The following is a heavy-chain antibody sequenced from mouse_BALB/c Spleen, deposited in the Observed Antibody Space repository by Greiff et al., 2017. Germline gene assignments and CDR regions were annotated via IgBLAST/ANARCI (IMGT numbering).Heavy chain of an antibody. Sequence: EVKLMESGPSLVKPSQTLSLTCSVTGDSITSGYWNWIRKFPGNKLEYMGYISYSGSTYYNPSLKSRISITRDTSKNQYYLQLNSVTTEDTATYYCAIYYGNYYAMDYWGQGTSVTVSS. CDR2: ISYSGST. D-gene: IGHD2-1*01. V-gene: IGHV3-8*02. J-gene: IGHJ4*01. CDR3: AIYYGNYYAMDY. CDR1: GDSITSGY.